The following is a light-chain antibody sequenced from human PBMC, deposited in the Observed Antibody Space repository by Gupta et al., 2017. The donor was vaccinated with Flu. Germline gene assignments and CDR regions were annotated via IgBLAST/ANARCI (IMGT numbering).Light chain of an antibody. V-gene: IGKV3-20*01. Sequence: EIVLTQSPGTVSLSPGDSATLSCRASQSIRDRHLAWYQQKPGQTPRLLIYGAFSRVAVIPARFRGSGCERDFTLTINRLEPDDIVVYICQRYGTSQYTFGQGTKLEIK. CDR2: GAF. CDR3: QRYGTSQYT. J-gene: IGKJ2*01. CDR1: QSIRDRH.